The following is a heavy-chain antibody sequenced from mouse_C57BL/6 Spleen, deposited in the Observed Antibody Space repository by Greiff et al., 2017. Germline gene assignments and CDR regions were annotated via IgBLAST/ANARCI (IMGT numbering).Heavy chain of an antibody. CDR3: ARRGGDSGAWFAY. CDR2: IDPADSYT. D-gene: IGHD1-3*01. J-gene: IGHJ3*01. CDR1: GYTFTSYW. Sequence: QVQLQQSGAELVKPGASVKLSCKASGYTFTSYWMQWVKQRPGKGLEWIGEIDPADSYTNYNQKFKGKATLTVDTSSSTAYMQLSSLTSEDAAVYYCARRGGDSGAWFAYWGQGTLVTVSA. V-gene: IGHV1-50*01.